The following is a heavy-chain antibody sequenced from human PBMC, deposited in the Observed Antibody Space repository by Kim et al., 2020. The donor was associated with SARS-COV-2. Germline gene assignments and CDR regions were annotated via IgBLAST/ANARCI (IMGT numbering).Heavy chain of an antibody. J-gene: IGHJ4*02. Sequence: SLKRRVTISVDTSKIQFSLKLSSVTAADTAVYYCARGITMVRGVITHFDYWGQGTLVTVSS. CDR3: ARGITMVRGVITHFDY. D-gene: IGHD3-10*01. V-gene: IGHV4-34*01.